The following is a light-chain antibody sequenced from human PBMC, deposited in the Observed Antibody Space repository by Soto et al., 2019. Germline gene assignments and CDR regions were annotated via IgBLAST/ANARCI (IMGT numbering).Light chain of an antibody. J-gene: IGKJ4*01. CDR2: GAS. Sequence: EVVLTQSPGTLSLSPGERASLSCRASQSVSSSDLAWYQQKPGQAPRLLISGASSRATGIPDRFSGSGSGTEFTLTISSLQSEDFAVYYCQQYNNWPLTFGGGTKVDI. CDR3: QQYNNWPLT. V-gene: IGKV3-20*01. CDR1: QSVSSSD.